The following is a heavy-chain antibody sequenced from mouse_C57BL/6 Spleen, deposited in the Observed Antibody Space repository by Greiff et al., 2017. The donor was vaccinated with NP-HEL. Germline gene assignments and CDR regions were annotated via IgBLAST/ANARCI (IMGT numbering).Heavy chain of an antibody. V-gene: IGHV1-61*01. J-gene: IGHJ3*01. CDR1: GYTFTSYW. CDR3: ARVGYDYEAY. Sequence: VQLQQPGAELVRPGSSVKLSCKASGYTFTSYWMDWVKQRPGQGLEWIGNIYPSDSETHYNQKFKDKATLTVDKSSSTAYMQLSSLTSEDSAVYYCARVGYDYEAYWGQGTLVTVSA. D-gene: IGHD2-4*01. CDR2: IYPSDSET.